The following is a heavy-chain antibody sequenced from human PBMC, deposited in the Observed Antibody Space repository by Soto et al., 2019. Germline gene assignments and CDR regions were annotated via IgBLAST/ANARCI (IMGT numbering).Heavy chain of an antibody. CDR3: ARDMVTTEGYYYYSMDV. CDR2: ISSRGSTI. V-gene: IGHV3-11*01. D-gene: IGHD4-17*01. J-gene: IGHJ6*02. Sequence: QVQLVESGGGLVKPGGYLRLSCAASGFTFSDYYMSSIRQAPGKGLEWVSYISSRGSTIYYADSVKGRFTISRDNAKNSLYLQMNSLRAEDTAVYYCARDMVTTEGYYYYSMDVWGQGTTVTVSS. CDR1: GFTFSDYY.